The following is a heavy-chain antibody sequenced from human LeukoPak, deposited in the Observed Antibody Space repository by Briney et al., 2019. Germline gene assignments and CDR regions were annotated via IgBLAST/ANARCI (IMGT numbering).Heavy chain of an antibody. CDR1: GYTFTGYY. J-gene: IGHJ4*02. CDR2: ISAYNGNT. CDR3: ARGSDRYSSGWYSDFDY. V-gene: IGHV1-18*04. Sequence: ASVKVSCKASGYTFTGYYMHWVRQAPGQGLEWMGWISAYNGNTNYAQKLQGRVTMTTDTSTSTAYMELRSLRSDDTAVYYCARGSDRYSSGWYSDFDYWGQGTLVTVSS. D-gene: IGHD6-19*01.